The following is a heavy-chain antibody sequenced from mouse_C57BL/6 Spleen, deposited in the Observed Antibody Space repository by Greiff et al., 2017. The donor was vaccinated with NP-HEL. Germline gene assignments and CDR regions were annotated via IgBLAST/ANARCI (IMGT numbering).Heavy chain of an antibody. D-gene: IGHD2-2*01. Sequence: ETHYNQKFKDKATLTVDKSSSTAYMQLSSLTSEDSAVYYCARRGYGYDVGWYFDVWGTGTTVTVSS. V-gene: IGHV1-52*01. CDR2: ET. J-gene: IGHJ1*03. CDR3: ARRGYGYDVGWYFDV.